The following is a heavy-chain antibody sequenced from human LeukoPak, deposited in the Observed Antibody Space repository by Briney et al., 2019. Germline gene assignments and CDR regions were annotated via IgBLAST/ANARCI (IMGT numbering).Heavy chain of an antibody. CDR2: IKEDGGET. CDR1: KFSFSRNW. J-gene: IGHJ4*02. Sequence: PGGSLSLSCAASKFSFSRNWMSWVRQAPGKGLEWVASIKEDGGETLYVDSVRGRFTISRDNARNSLYLQMNSLRVDDTAVYYCSRGAGYGDDIGGQGTLVTVSS. V-gene: IGHV3-7*01. D-gene: IGHD4-17*01. CDR3: SRGAGYGDDI.